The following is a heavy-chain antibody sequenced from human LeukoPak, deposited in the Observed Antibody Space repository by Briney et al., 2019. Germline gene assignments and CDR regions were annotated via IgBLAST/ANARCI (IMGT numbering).Heavy chain of an antibody. Sequence: GASVKVSCRASGYTFTGYYMHWVRQAPGQGLEWMGWINPNSGGTNYAQKFQGRVTMTRDTSISTAYMELSRLRSDDTAVYYCARSGGSSWGDYYYYYMDVWGKGTTVTVSS. V-gene: IGHV1-2*02. D-gene: IGHD6-13*01. CDR2: INPNSGGT. CDR1: GYTFTGYY. J-gene: IGHJ6*03. CDR3: ARSGGSSWGDYYYYYMDV.